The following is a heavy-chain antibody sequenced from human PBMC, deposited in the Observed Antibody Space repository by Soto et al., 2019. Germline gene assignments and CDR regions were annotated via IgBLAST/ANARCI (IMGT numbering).Heavy chain of an antibody. CDR2: IIPILGIA. D-gene: IGHD4-17*01. CDR1: GGTFSSYT. V-gene: IGHV1-69*02. Sequence: QVQLVQSGAEVKKPGSSVKVSCKASGGTFSSYTISWVRQAPGQGLEWMGRIIPILGIANYAQKFQGRVTITADKSTSTAYMELSSLRSVDTAVYYCARGATVTTLGWRFDPWGQGTLVTVSS. CDR3: ARGATVTTLGWRFDP. J-gene: IGHJ5*02.